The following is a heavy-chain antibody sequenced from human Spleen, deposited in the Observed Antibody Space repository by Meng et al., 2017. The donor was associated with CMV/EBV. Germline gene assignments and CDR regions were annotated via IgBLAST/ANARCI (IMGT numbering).Heavy chain of an antibody. CDR2: INHSGGT. V-gene: IGHV4-34*01. J-gene: IGHJ6*02. CDR1: GGSFSGYY. Sequence: SETLSLTCAVYGGSFSGYYWSWIRQPPGKGLEWIGEINHSGGTNYNPSLKSRVIISVDTSKNQFSLKLTSVTAADTAVYYCARASNFYYAMDLWGQGTTVTVSS. CDR3: ARASNFYYAMDL.